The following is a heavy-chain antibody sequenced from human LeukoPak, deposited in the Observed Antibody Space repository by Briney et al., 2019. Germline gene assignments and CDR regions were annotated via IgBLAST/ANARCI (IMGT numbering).Heavy chain of an antibody. J-gene: IGHJ5*02. CDR3: ARGPAAIRWFDP. D-gene: IGHD2-2*01. V-gene: IGHV1-3*01. CDR1: GYTFTSYA. CDR2: INAGNGNT. Sequence: ASVKVSCKAFGYTFTSYAMHWVRQAPGQRLEWTGWINAGNGNTKYSQKFQGRVTITRDTSASTAYMELSSLRSEDTAVYYCARGPAAIRWFDPWGQGTLVTVSS.